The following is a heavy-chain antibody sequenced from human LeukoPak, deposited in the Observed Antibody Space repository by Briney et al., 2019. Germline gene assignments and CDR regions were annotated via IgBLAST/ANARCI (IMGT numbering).Heavy chain of an antibody. J-gene: IGHJ4*02. V-gene: IGHV1-46*01. CDR2: INPSGGST. CDR1: VYTFTSYY. CDR3: ARDPTLGSQYSHGYGPTDY. Sequence: ASVKVSCKASVYTFTSYYMHWVRQAPGQGLEWMGIINPSGGSTSYAQKFQGRVTMTRDTSTSTVYMELSSLRSEDTAVYYCARDPTLGSQYSHGYGPTDYWGQGTLVTVSS. D-gene: IGHD5-18*01.